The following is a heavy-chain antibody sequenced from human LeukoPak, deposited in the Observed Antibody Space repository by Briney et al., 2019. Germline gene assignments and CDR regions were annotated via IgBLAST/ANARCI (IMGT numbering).Heavy chain of an antibody. CDR2: ISWNSGSI. J-gene: IGHJ4*02. D-gene: IGHD6-19*01. V-gene: IGHV3-9*01. Sequence: GGSLRLSCAASGFTFSSYAMHWVRQAPGKGLEWVSGISWNSGSIGYADSVKGRFTISRDNAKNSLYLQMNSLRTEDTALYYCAKDHSGWYGIFDYWGQGILVTVSS. CDR3: AKDHSGWYGIFDY. CDR1: GFTFSSYA.